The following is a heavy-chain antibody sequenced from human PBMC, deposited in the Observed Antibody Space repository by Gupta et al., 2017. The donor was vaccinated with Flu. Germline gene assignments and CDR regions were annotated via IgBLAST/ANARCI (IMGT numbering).Heavy chain of an antibody. CDR2: IKHDGSGR. D-gene: IGHD3-3*01. V-gene: IGHV3-7*01. CDR3: ARGVSFDV. Sequence: TFSNFWMNWVRQAPGRGLEWVANIKHDGSGRYYVDSVKGRFTISRDNAKNSLYLQMDSLRVEDTAVFYCARGVSFDVWGRGTTVTVSS. J-gene: IGHJ3*01. CDR1: TFSNFW.